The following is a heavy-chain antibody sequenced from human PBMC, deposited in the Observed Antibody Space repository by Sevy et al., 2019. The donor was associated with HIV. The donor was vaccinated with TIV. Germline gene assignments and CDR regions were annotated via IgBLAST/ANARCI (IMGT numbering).Heavy chain of an antibody. CDR3: ARTPPFDAFDL. CDR2: IYYGVST. J-gene: IGHJ3*01. CDR1: GGSVSSSSHY. V-gene: IGHV4-39*01. Sequence: SETLSLTCTVSGGSVSSSSHYWGWIRQPPGKGLEWIGSIYYGVSTHFNPSLRSRVTIFVDTSKNQVSLKLSSVTAADTAVYFCARTPPFDAFDLWGQGTVVTVSS.